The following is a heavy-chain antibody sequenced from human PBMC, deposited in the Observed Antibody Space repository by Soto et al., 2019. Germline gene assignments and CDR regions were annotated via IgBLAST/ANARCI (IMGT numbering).Heavy chain of an antibody. Sequence: EVQLVETGGGLIQPGGSLRLSCAASGFTVSSNYMSWVRQAPGKGLEWVSVIYSGGSTYYADSVKGRFTISRDNSKNTLYLQMNSPRAEDTAVYYCARGPTYYYDSSGLDIWGQGTMVTVSS. CDR3: ARGPTYYYDSSGLDI. CDR1: GFTVSSNY. CDR2: IYSGGST. V-gene: IGHV3-53*02. D-gene: IGHD3-22*01. J-gene: IGHJ3*02.